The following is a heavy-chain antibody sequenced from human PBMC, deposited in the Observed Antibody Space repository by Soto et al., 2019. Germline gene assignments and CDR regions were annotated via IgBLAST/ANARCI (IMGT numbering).Heavy chain of an antibody. D-gene: IGHD3-22*01. CDR1: GFTFSGSA. Sequence: GGSLRLSCAASGFTFSGSAMHWVRQASGKGLEWVGRIRSKANSYATAYAASVKGRFTISRDDSKNTAYLQMNSLKTEDTDVYYCTWLRIKDYYDGSGYPQGNAFDIWGQGTMVTVSS. V-gene: IGHV3-73*01. J-gene: IGHJ3*02. CDR3: TWLRIKDYYDGSGYPQGNAFDI. CDR2: IRSKANSYAT.